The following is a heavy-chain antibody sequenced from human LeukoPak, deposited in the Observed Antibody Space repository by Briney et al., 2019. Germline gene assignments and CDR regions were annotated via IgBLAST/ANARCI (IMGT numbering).Heavy chain of an antibody. J-gene: IGHJ4*02. D-gene: IGHD7-27*01. CDR3: ARDFGRELGIPYY. Sequence: SETLSLTCTVSGGSISSSNYYWGWIRQPPGKGLEWIGSIYYSGSTYYNPSLKSRVTISVDTSKNQFSLKLTSVTAADTAVYYCARDFGRELGIPYYWGQGTLVTVSS. CDR1: GGSISSSNYY. CDR2: IYYSGST. V-gene: IGHV4-39*07.